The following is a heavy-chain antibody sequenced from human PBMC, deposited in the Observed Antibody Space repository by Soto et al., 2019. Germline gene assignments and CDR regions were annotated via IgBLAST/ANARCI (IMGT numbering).Heavy chain of an antibody. Sequence: ASVKVSCKASGYTFTGYYMHWLRQAPGQGLEWMGWINPNSGGTNYAQKFQGRVTMTRDTSISTVYMELSRLRSDDTAVYYCARVLMTTVTSGYGMDVWGQGTTVTVSS. V-gene: IGHV1-2*02. D-gene: IGHD4-17*01. CDR3: ARVLMTTVTSGYGMDV. CDR1: GYTFTGYY. CDR2: INPNSGGT. J-gene: IGHJ6*02.